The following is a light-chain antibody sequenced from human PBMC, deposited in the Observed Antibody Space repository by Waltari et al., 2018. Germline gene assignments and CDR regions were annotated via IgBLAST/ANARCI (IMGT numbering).Light chain of an antibody. Sequence: EIVLTQSPGTLSLSPGERATLSCRASQSVSSTYLAWYQQKPGQAPRLLICRTSTRATGIPDRFSGSGSGTDFTLTISRLEPDDFAVYYCQQYGTSTLTFGGGTKVEIK. CDR3: QQYGTSTLT. CDR1: QSVSSTY. CDR2: RTS. J-gene: IGKJ4*01. V-gene: IGKV3-20*01.